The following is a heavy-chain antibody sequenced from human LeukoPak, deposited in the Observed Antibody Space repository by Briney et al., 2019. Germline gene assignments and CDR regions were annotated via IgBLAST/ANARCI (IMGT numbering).Heavy chain of an antibody. CDR2: INAGNGNT. J-gene: IGHJ4*02. CDR3: ARDLARGTEMIITTLFDY. V-gene: IGHV1-3*01. Sequence: ASVKVSCKASGYTFTTYTIHWVRQAPGHRLEWMGWINAGNGNTKYSQKFQGRVTITRDTSPSTAYMELSGLRSEDTAVYYCARDLARGTEMIITTLFDYWGQGTLVTVSS. CDR1: GYTFTTYT. D-gene: IGHD3-22*01.